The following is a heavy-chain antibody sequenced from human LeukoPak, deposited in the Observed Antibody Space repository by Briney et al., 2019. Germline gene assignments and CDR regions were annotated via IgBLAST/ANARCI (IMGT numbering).Heavy chain of an antibody. CDR3: AKEYDILTGYYAFDI. D-gene: IGHD3-9*01. CDR1: GGSFSGDY. CDR2: INHSGST. V-gene: IGHV4-34*01. Sequence: SETLSLTCAVYGGSFSGDYWSWIRQPPGKGLEWIGQINHSGSTNYNPSLKSRVTISLDTSKNQFSLKLRSVTAADTAVYYCAKEYDILTGYYAFDIWGQGTMVTVSS. J-gene: IGHJ3*02.